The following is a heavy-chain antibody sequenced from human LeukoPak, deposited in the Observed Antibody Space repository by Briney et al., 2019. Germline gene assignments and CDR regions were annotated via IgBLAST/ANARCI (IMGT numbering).Heavy chain of an antibody. D-gene: IGHD1-14*01. CDR3: ARDPDRSGFDY. CDR2: VWYDGNNK. J-gene: IGHJ4*02. V-gene: IGHV3-33*01. CDR1: GFTFINYG. Sequence: GGSLRLSCAASGFTFINYGMYWVRQAPGKGLEWVATVWYDGNNKYYADPVKGRFTISRDNSKNTLYLQMNSLRAEDTAIYYCARDPDRSGFDYWGQGTLVTVSS.